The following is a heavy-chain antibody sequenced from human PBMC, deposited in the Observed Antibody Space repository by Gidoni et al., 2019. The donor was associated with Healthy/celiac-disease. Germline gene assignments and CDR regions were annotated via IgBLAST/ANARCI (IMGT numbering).Heavy chain of an antibody. CDR1: GFPFSSYA. CDR2: ISGSGGST. J-gene: IGHJ4*02. Sequence: EVQLLESGGGLVQPGGSLRLSCAASGFPFSSYAMSWVRQAPGKGLEWVSAISGSGGSTYYADSVKGRFTISRDNSKNTLYLQMNSLRAEDTAVYYCAKSSYDSSGYPDYWGQGTLVTVSS. V-gene: IGHV3-23*01. CDR3: AKSSYDSSGYPDY. D-gene: IGHD3-22*01.